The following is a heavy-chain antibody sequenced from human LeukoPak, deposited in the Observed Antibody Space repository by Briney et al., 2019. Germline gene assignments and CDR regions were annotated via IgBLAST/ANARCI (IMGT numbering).Heavy chain of an antibody. CDR3: ARDYSGSLRARFDY. CDR2: MRNKANSYTT. J-gene: IGHJ4*02. Sequence: GGSLRLSCAASGFTLSDYYMDWVRQAPGKGLEWVGRMRNKANSYTTEYAASVRGRFTISRDESKNSLYLQMNSLQTEDTAVYYCARDYSGSLRARFDYWGQGTLVTVSS. D-gene: IGHD6-13*01. CDR1: GFTLSDYY. V-gene: IGHV3-72*01.